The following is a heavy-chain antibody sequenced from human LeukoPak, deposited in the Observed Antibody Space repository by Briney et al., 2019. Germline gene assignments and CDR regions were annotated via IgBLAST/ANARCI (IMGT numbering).Heavy chain of an antibody. CDR3: ARHTTSTAGHDY. Sequence: ASVKVSCKASGYTFTSYYMHWVRQAPGQGLEWMGIINPSGGSTSYAQKFQGRVTMTRDTSTNTVYMELSSLRSEDTAVYYCARHTTSTAGHDYWGQGTLVTVSS. CDR1: GYTFTSYY. CDR2: INPSGGST. J-gene: IGHJ4*02. V-gene: IGHV1-46*01. D-gene: IGHD6-13*01.